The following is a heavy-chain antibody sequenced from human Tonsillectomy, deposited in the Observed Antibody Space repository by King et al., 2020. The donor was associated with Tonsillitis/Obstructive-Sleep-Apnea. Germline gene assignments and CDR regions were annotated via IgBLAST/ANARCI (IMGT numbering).Heavy chain of an antibody. D-gene: IGHD1-14*01. CDR2: IYYSGST. CDR3: ARMAVVAPAPDY. Sequence: QLQESGPGLVKPSETLSLTCTVSGGSISSSSYYWGWIRQPPGKGLEWIGSIYYSGSTYYNPSLKSRVTISVDTSQNQFSLKLSSVTAADTAVYYCARMAVVAPAPDYWGQGTLVTVSS. CDR1: GGSISSSSYY. V-gene: IGHV4-39*01. J-gene: IGHJ4*02.